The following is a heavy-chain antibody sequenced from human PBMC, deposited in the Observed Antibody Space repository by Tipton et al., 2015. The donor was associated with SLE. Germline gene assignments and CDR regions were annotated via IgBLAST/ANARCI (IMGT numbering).Heavy chain of an antibody. V-gene: IGHV4-34*01. D-gene: IGHD6-6*01. Sequence: TLSLTCAVYGGSFSGYFWSWIRQPPGKGLEWIGEINYSGSTNYNPSLKSRATISVDTSKSQFSLNLSSVTAADTAVYYCARVRAARHLILGGYYYYMDFWGKGTTVTVSS. CDR2: INYSGST. CDR1: GGSFSGYF. CDR3: ARVRAARHLILGGYYYYMDF. J-gene: IGHJ6*03.